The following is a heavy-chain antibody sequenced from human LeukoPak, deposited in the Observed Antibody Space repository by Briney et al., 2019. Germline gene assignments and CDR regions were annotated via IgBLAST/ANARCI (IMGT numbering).Heavy chain of an antibody. CDR1: GFTFSSYG. CDR2: ISGSGGST. CDR3: ARAETETSCYDSSGYRMRAFDI. V-gene: IGHV3-23*01. Sequence: GGSLRLSCAASGFTFSSYGMSWVRQAPGKGLEWVSAISGSGGSTYYADSVKGRFTISRDNAKNSLYLQMNSLRAEDTALYYCARAETETSCYDSSGYRMRAFDIWGQGTMVTVSS. D-gene: IGHD3-22*01. J-gene: IGHJ3*02.